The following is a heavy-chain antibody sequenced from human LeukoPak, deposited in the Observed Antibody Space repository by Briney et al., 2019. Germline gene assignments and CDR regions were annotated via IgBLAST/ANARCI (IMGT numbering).Heavy chain of an antibody. V-gene: IGHV3-30*18. CDR3: AKGGSGWYYFDY. J-gene: IGHJ4*02. Sequence: TGRSLRLSCAASGFTFSSYGMHWVRQAPGKGLEWVGVTSHDGSNEYYGDSVKGRFTISRDNSKNTLYLQMNSLRAEDTAVYYCAKGGSGWYYFDYWGQGTLVTVSS. D-gene: IGHD6-19*01. CDR2: TSHDGSNE. CDR1: GFTFSSYG.